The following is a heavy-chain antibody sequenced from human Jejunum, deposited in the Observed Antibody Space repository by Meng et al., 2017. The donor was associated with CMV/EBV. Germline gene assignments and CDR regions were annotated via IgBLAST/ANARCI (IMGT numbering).Heavy chain of an antibody. CDR3: AKVFDL. V-gene: IGHV4-61*02. Sequence: QVHLQESGPGLVKPSQTLSLTCPFSGGSIRTDYDYWNWIRQPAGKGLEWIGLIYPNGRTNYNPSLKSRVTISLDTSKSQFSLKLSSVTAADTAVYYCAKVFDLWGQGSLVTVSS. J-gene: IGHJ5*02. CDR1: GGSIRTDYDY. CDR2: IYPNGRT.